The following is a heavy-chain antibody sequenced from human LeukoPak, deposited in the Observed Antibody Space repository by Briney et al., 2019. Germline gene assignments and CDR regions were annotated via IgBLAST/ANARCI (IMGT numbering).Heavy chain of an antibody. V-gene: IGHV4-61*02. Sequence: SQTLSLTXTVSGGSISSGSYYWSGIRQPAGKGLEWIGRIYTSGSTNYNPSLKSRVTISVDTSKNQFSLKLSSVTAADTAVYYCARAGGYCSSTSCQNWFDPWGQGTLVTVSS. CDR2: IYTSGST. CDR3: ARAGGYCSSTSCQNWFDP. CDR1: GGSISSGSYY. J-gene: IGHJ5*02. D-gene: IGHD2-2*01.